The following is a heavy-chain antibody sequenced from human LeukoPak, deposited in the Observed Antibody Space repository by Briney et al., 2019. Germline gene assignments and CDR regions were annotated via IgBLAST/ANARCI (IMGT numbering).Heavy chain of an antibody. Sequence: ASVTVSCKASGYTFTSYAMHWVRQAPGQRLEWMGWINAGNGNTKYSQKFQVRVTITRDTSASTAYMELSSLRSEDMAVYYCARALSGSYLFDYWGQGTLVTVSS. CDR3: ARALSGSYLFDY. V-gene: IGHV1-3*03. CDR1: GYTFTSYA. D-gene: IGHD1-26*01. J-gene: IGHJ4*02. CDR2: INAGNGNT.